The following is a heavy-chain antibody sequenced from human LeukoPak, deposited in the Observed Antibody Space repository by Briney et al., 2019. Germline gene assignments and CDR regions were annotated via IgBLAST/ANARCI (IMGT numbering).Heavy chain of an antibody. V-gene: IGHV1-3*01. CDR1: GYTFTIYA. Sequence: ASVKVSCKASGYTFTIYAMHWVRQAPGQRLEWMGWINAGNGNTKYSQKFQGRVTVTTDTSTSTAYMELRSLRSDDAAVFYCARRAYGRSSSIFDKWGQGTLVTVSS. D-gene: IGHD3-3*02. CDR3: ARRAYGRSSSIFDK. J-gene: IGHJ4*02. CDR2: INAGNGNT.